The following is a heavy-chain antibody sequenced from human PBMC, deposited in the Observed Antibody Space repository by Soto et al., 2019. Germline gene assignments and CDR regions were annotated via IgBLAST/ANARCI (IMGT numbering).Heavy chain of an antibody. CDR2: IKKDGSEQ. D-gene: IGHD2-2*01. CDR3: ARGSTSWYFDF. CDR1: GFTFNRYW. J-gene: IGHJ4*02. Sequence: HPGGSLRLSCAASGFTFNRYWMSWVRQAPGKGLEWVANIKKDGSEQYYVDSVKGRFTVSRDNAKNSLTLQMSGLRAEDTAVYYCARGSTSWYFDFWGQGTLVTGS. V-gene: IGHV3-7*01.